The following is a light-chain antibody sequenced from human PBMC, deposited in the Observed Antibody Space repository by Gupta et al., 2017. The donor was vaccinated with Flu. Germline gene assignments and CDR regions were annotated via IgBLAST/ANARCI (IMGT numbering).Light chain of an antibody. Sequence: ATLSVSLGERATLSCRTSQSARSNLAWLQQKPGRAPRLLIYNASTRATDIPARFSGSGSGTEFTLTITSLQSEDCAVYYCQQYHNWPPLTFGAGTKVEIK. CDR3: QQYHNWPPLT. V-gene: IGKV3D-15*01. J-gene: IGKJ4*01. CDR1: QSARSN. CDR2: NAS.